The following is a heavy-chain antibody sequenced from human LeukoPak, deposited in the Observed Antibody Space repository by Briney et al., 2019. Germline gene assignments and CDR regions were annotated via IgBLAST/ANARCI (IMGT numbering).Heavy chain of an antibody. CDR2: IYSGGNT. CDR3: ARRAGEYSHPYDY. V-gene: IGHV3-23*05. J-gene: IGHJ4*02. CDR1: GFTFSNYA. D-gene: IGHD4-17*01. Sequence: GGSLRLSCAASGFTFSNYAMSWVRQAPGKGLEWVSFIYSGGNTHYSDSVKGRFTISRDNSKNTLYLQMNSLRAEDTAVYYCARRAGEYSHPYDYWGQGTLVTVSS.